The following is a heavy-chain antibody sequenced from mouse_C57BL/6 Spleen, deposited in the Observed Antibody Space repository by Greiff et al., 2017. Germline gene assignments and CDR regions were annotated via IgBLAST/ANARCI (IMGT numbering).Heavy chain of an antibody. V-gene: IGHV5-16*01. CDR1: GFTFSDYY. J-gene: IGHJ2*01. CDR2: INYDGSST. D-gene: IGHD1-1*01. CDR3: ARVYGSSFTTYGFDY. Sequence: EVQLVESEGGLVQPGSSMKLSCTASGFTFSDYYMAWVRQVPEKGLEWVANINYDGSSTYYLDSLKSRFLISRDNAKNILYLQMSSLKSEDTATYYCARVYGSSFTTYGFDYWGQGTTLTVSS.